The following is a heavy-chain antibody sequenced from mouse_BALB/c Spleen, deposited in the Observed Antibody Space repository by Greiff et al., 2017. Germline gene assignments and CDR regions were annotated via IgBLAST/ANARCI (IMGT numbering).Heavy chain of an antibody. Sequence: EVKVVESGGDLVKPGGSLKLSCAASGFTFSSYGMSWVRQTPDKRLEWVATISSGGSYTYYPDSVKGRFTISRDNAKNTLYLQMSSLKSEDTAMYYCARHVDDTTATGFAYWGQGTLVTVSA. CDR3: ARHVDDTTATGFAY. J-gene: IGHJ3*01. V-gene: IGHV5-6*01. CDR2: ISSGGSYT. D-gene: IGHD1-2*01. CDR1: GFTFSSYG.